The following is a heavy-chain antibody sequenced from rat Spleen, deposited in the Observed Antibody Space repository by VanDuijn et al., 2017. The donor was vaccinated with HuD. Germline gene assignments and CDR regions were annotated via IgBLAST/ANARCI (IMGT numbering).Heavy chain of an antibody. CDR2: MRYNGDT. CDR3: TRDHSYWGGYYPGGFAY. D-gene: IGHD1-12*03. V-gene: IGHV2-63*01. J-gene: IGHJ3*01. Sequence: QVQLKESGPGLVQPSQTLSLTCTVSGFSLTSYNVHWVRQPPGKGLEWMGRMRYNGDTSYNSALKSRLSISRDTSKSQVFLKMNSLQTDDTAIYFCTRDHSYWGGYYPGGFAYWGQGTLVTVSS. CDR1: GFSLTSYN.